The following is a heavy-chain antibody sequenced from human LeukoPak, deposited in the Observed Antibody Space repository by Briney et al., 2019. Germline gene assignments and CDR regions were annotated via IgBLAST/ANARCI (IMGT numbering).Heavy chain of an antibody. CDR1: GFTFSTYI. J-gene: IGHJ4*02. CDR3: ARGNIKFDY. CDR2: ISSSSDYI. Sequence: GGSLRLSCAASGFTFSTYIMNWVRQAPGKGLEWVSSISSSSDYIYYVDSVKGRFTISRDNAKNSLYLQMNSLRAEDTAVYYCARGNIKFDYWGQGTLATVSS. V-gene: IGHV3-21*01.